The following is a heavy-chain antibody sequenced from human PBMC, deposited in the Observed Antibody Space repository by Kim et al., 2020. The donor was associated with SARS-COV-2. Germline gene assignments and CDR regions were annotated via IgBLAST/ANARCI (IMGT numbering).Heavy chain of an antibody. CDR3: ARGEWLAPGVDY. V-gene: IGHV3-64*01. Sequence: YYAKSVKGRFTISRDNSKNTLYLQMGSLRAEDMAVYYCARGEWLAPGVDYWGQGTLVTVSS. D-gene: IGHD6-19*01. J-gene: IGHJ4*02.